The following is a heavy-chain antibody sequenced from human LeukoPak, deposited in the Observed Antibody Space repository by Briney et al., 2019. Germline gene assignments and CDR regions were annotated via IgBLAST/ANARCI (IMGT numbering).Heavy chain of an antibody. Sequence: ASVKVSCKVSGYTLTELSMHWVRQAPGKGLEWMGGFDPEGGATNYAQKFKGRVTMTEDTSTDTAYMEMSSLRSEDTAVYYCAAPPPGIAAAGLSSWGQGTLVTVSS. J-gene: IGHJ5*02. CDR2: FDPEGGAT. CDR3: AAPPPGIAAAGLSS. CDR1: GYTLTELS. V-gene: IGHV1-24*01. D-gene: IGHD6-13*01.